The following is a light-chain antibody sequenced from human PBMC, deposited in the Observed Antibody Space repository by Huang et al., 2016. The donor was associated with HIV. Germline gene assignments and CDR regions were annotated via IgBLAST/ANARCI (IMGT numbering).Light chain of an antibody. Sequence: EIVLTQSPATLSLSPGERATLSCRASQSVSSYLAWYQQKPGQAPRLLIDDATSRAPGIPARVSGSGSGTDFTLTISNLEPEDFAVYSCQQRYDWPLTFGGGTKVEIK. CDR3: QQRYDWPLT. V-gene: IGKV3-11*01. J-gene: IGKJ4*01. CDR1: QSVSSY. CDR2: DAT.